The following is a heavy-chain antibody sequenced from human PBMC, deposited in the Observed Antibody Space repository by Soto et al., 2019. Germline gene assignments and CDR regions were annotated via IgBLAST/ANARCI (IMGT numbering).Heavy chain of an antibody. J-gene: IGHJ4*02. Sequence: QITLKESGPTLVKPTQTLTLTCTFSGFSLSSSAVGVGWIRQPPGKALEWLALIYWDDDKRYSPSLSSRLAITKDTSKNQVVLTVTNMDPVDTATYFCAHLFGGCPSTGCSLFRFDYWGQGSLVTVSS. CDR1: GFSLSSSAVG. CDR2: IYWDDDK. CDR3: AHLFGGCPSTGCSLFRFDY. V-gene: IGHV2-5*02. D-gene: IGHD2-2*01.